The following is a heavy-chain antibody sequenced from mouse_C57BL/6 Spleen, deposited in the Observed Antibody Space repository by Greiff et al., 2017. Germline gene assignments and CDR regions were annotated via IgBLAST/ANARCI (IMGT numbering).Heavy chain of an antibody. D-gene: IGHD1-1*01. CDR2: INPNNGGT. CDR3: ARDYYGHYWYFDV. CDR1: GYTFTDYY. Sequence: VQLQQSGPELVKPGASVKISCKASGYTFTDYYMNWVKQSHGKSLEWIGDINPNNGGTSYNQKFKGKATLTVDKSSSTAYMELRSLTSEDSAVYYCARDYYGHYWYFDVWGTGTTVTVSS. J-gene: IGHJ1*03. V-gene: IGHV1-26*01.